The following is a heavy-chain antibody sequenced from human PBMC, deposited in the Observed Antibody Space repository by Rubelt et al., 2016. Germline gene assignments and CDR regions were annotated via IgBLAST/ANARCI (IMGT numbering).Heavy chain of an antibody. CDR1: GGSISSYY. CDR2: IYYSGST. D-gene: IGHD6-19*01. J-gene: IGHJ4*02. CDR3: ARVPGLLAVVDY. Sequence: QVQLQESGPGLVKPSETLSLTCTVSGGSISSYYWSWIRQPPGKGLEWIGSIYYSGSTYYNPSLKSRVPISVDTSKNQFSLKLSSVTAADTAVYYCARVPGLLAVVDYWGQGTLVTVSS. V-gene: IGHV4-59*05.